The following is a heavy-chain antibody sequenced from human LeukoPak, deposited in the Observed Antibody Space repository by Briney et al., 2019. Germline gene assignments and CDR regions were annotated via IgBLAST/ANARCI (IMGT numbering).Heavy chain of an antibody. CDR1: GFTFSSYG. D-gene: IGHD2-21*02. CDR3: ARVHAYCGGDCYSAAFDI. CDR2: IWYDGSNK. J-gene: IGHJ3*02. V-gene: IGHV3-33*01. Sequence: GRSLRLSCAASGFTFSSYGMHWVRQAPGKGLEWVAVIWYDGSNKYYADSVKGRFTISRDNSKNTLYLQMNSLRVEDTAVYYCARVHAYCGGDCYSAAFDIWGQGAMLTVSS.